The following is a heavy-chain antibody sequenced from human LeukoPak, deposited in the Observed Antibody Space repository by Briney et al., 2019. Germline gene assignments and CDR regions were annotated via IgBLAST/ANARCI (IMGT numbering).Heavy chain of an antibody. Sequence: TGGPLRLSCAASGFTFSGYAMTWVRQAPGKGLEWVSSITGSGDYTYYIDSVKGRFTISRDNSKNILYLQMNSLRGEDTALYYCAKDGLYYDGSAHVYYFDYWGQGTLVAVSS. CDR2: ITGSGDYT. CDR3: AKDGLYYDGSAHVYYFDY. J-gene: IGHJ4*02. V-gene: IGHV3-23*01. D-gene: IGHD3-22*01. CDR1: GFTFSGYA.